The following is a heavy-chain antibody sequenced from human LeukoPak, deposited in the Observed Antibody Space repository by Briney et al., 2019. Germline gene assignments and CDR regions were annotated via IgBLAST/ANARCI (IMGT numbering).Heavy chain of an antibody. Sequence: PGRSLRLSCAASGFTFDDYAMHWVRQAPGKGLEWVSGISWNSGSIGYADSVKGRFTISRDNAKNSLYLQMNSLSAEDTALYYCATALYYSSGYLYYFDYWGQGPLVTVSS. V-gene: IGHV3-9*01. CDR3: ATALYYSSGYLYYFDY. D-gene: IGHD3-22*01. CDR2: ISWNSGSI. CDR1: GFTFDDYA. J-gene: IGHJ4*02.